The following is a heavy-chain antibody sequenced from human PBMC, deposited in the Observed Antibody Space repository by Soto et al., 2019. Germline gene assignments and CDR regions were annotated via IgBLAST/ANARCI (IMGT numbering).Heavy chain of an antibody. CDR2: ISIHNGNT. J-gene: IGHJ6*03. CDR3: ASMTTVHSSHYYMEA. V-gene: IGHV1-18*04. D-gene: IGHD4-4*01. Sequence: QAQLLQSGGELKKSGASVKVSCKASGYTFNTYGISWVRQAPGQGLEWMAWISIHNGNTNFAQKFQGRVTLTTDTSTRTANMELRSLRSDDTAVHYCASMTTVHSSHYYMEAWGKGTTVTVSS. CDR1: GYTFNTYG.